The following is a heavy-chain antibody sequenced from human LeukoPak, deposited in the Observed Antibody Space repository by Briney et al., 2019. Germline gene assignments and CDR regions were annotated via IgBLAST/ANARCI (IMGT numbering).Heavy chain of an antibody. V-gene: IGHV4-59*01. Sequence: PSGTLSLTCTVSGVSISSYYWSWLRQPPGKGLEWIGFIYDTGSTNYNPSLKSRVTISVDTSKNQVSLRLSSVTAADTAVYYCARDSGVAAAGTNGVYYYGMDVWGQGTTVTVSS. D-gene: IGHD6-13*01. CDR1: GVSISSYY. CDR2: IYDTGST. J-gene: IGHJ6*02. CDR3: ARDSGVAAAGTNGVYYYGMDV.